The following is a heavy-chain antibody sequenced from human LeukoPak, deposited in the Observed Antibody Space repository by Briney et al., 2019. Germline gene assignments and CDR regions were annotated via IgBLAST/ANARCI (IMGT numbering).Heavy chain of an antibody. CDR3: ASDRFGEPMNC. CDR2: LSHDGSNG. Sequence: GRSLRLSCAASGFTFGIYTMQWVRQAPGKGLECVAVLSHDGSNGYYADSVKGRFTVSRDTSKNTLYLQMNSLRPDDTAVYYCASDRFGEPMNCWGQGTLVTVSS. D-gene: IGHD3-10*01. CDR1: GFTFGIYT. V-gene: IGHV3-30*04. J-gene: IGHJ4*02.